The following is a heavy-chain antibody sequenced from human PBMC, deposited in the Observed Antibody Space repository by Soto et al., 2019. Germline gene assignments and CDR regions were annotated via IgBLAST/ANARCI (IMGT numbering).Heavy chain of an antibody. V-gene: IGHV3-13*05. CDR2: ISAAGDP. CDR1: GFTFRNYD. Sequence: EVQLLESGGGLVQPGGSLRLSCAASGFTFRNYDMHWVRQGTGKGLEWVSGISAAGDPDYADAVEGRFTISRENAKNSSFLQMNSLRVADTAVYYCARTDRDFYGLDVWGQGTRVIVSS. J-gene: IGHJ6*02. CDR3: ARTDRDFYGLDV.